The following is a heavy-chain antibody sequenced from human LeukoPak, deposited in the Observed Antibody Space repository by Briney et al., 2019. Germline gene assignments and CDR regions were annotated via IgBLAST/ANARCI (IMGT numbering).Heavy chain of an antibody. CDR3: ARVGGSYYYAFDI. J-gene: IGHJ3*02. CDR2: IYYSGST. D-gene: IGHD1-26*01. CDR1: GGSISSYY. Sequence: PSETLSLTCTVSGGSISSYYWSWIRQPPGKGLEWIGYIYYSGSTNYNPSLKSRVTISVDTSKNQFSLKLSSVTAADTAVYYCARVGGSYYYAFDIWGQGTMVTVSS. V-gene: IGHV4-59*01.